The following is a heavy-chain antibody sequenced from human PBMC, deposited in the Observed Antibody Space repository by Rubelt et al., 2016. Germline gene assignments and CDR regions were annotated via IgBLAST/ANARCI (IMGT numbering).Heavy chain of an antibody. V-gene: IGHV1-69*01. D-gene: IGHD3-3*01. Sequence: QVQLVQSGAEVKKPGSSVKVSCKASGGTFSSYAISWVRQAPGQGLEWMGGIIPIFGTANYAQKFQGRGTITADESTSTAYMELSSRRSEETAVYYCATGGDFGVVIPNWFDPWGQGTLVTVSS. J-gene: IGHJ5*02. CDR3: ATGGDFGVVIPNWFDP. CDR1: GGTFSSYA. CDR2: IIPIFGTA.